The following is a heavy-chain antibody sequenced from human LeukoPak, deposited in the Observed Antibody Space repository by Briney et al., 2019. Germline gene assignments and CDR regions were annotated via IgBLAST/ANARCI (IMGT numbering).Heavy chain of an antibody. Sequence: SETLSLTCIVSGGSTSGGNYYWGWIRRPPGKGLEWIGGISSSGNTYYNPSLKSRITISIDTSKDHFSLKLSSVTAADTAVYYCARLGAGPTYYDFWSGYSSFYFDYWGQGTLVTVSS. CDR3: ARLGAGPTYYDFWSGYSSFYFDY. CDR2: ISSSGNT. D-gene: IGHD3-3*01. V-gene: IGHV4-39*02. J-gene: IGHJ4*02. CDR1: GGSTSGGNYY.